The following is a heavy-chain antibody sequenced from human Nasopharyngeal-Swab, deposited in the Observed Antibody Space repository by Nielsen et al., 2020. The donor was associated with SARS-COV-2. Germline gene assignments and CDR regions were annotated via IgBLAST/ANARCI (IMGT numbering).Heavy chain of an antibody. J-gene: IGHJ4*02. Sequence: GESLKISCAASGFTFSSYSMNWVRQAPGKGLEWVSSISSSSSYIYYADSVKGRFTISRDNSKNTLYLQMNSLRAEDTAVYYCVREFEATGATYLDYWGLGTLVNVSS. CDR1: GFTFSSYS. D-gene: IGHD1-26*01. CDR2: ISSSSSYI. CDR3: VREFEATGATYLDY. V-gene: IGHV3-21*04.